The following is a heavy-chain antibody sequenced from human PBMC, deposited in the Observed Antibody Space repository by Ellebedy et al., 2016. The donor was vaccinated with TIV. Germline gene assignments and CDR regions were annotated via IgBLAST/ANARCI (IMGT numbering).Heavy chain of an antibody. V-gene: IGHV2-5*02. CDR2: IYWDDRK. CDR3: ARRLYGDFANWFDP. D-gene: IGHD4-17*01. J-gene: IGHJ5*02. Sequence: SGPTLVKPTQTLTLTCTFSGFSLATSGVGVGWIRQPPGKALEWLALIYWDDRKYCRPSLKSRPTIAKDTSKNQVVLTMTNMDPVDTATYYCARRLYGDFANWFDPWGQGTLVTVSS. CDR1: GFSLATSGVG.